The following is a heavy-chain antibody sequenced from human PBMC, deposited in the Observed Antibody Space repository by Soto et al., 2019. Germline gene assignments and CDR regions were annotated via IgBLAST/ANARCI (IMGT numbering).Heavy chain of an antibody. D-gene: IGHD5-18*01. CDR2: ISYDGSNK. CDR3: AKVGSYGYGSNSDVEF. J-gene: IGHJ4*02. CDR1: GLTFKNYG. Sequence: QVQLVESGGGVVQPGSSLRLSCAASGLTFKNYGLHWVRQVPAKGLEWVALISYDGSNKYYGDSVKGRFTISRDRSKNTLYLHVSSLRVEDTAVYYCAKVGSYGYGSNSDVEFWGQGTLVTVSS. V-gene: IGHV3-30*18.